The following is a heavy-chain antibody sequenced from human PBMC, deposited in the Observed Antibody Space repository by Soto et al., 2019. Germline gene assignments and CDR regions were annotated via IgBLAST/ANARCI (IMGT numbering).Heavy chain of an antibody. Sequence: QVQLVQSGAEVKKPGSSVKVSCKASGGTLSNYALSWVRQAPGQGLEWVGGIIPIFGTSNYAQNFQGRVTITADESTSTAYMELSSLRSEDTAVYYCARGVRTGFYGMDVWGRGTTVTVSS. V-gene: IGHV1-69*01. CDR3: ARGVRTGFYGMDV. J-gene: IGHJ6*02. CDR1: GGTLSNYA. CDR2: IIPIFGTS. D-gene: IGHD3-10*01.